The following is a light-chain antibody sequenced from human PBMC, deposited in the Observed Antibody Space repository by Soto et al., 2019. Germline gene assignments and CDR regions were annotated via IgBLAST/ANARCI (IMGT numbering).Light chain of an antibody. CDR1: SSDVGNYNY. CDR3: TSPTPGSLYV. CDR2: MVS. J-gene: IGLJ1*01. V-gene: IGLV2-14*01. Sequence: VLTQPASVSGSPGQSITISCTGTSSDVGNYNYVSWYQQYPGRVPKLLIYMVSNRPSGVSNRFSGSKSGNTASLTISGLQAEDEADYFFTSPTPGSLYVFRPGTKVTVL.